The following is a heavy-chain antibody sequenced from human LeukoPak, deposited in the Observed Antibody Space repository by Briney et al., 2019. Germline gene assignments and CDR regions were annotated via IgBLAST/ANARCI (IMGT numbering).Heavy chain of an antibody. D-gene: IGHD3-22*01. CDR2: INPNSGGT. CDR3: ARELNYDSSGYYFDY. V-gene: IGHV1-2*02. J-gene: IGHJ4*02. Sequence: GASAKVPFTASGYTFTVYFMHWVRQAPGQGLEWMGWINPNSGGTNYAQKFQGRVTMTRDTSISTAYMELSRLRSDDTAVYYCARELNYDSSGYYFDYWGQGTLVTVSS. CDR1: GYTFTVYF.